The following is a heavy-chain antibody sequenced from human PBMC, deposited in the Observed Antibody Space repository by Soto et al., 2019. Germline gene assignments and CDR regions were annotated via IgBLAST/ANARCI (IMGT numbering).Heavy chain of an antibody. CDR2: ISSSSSYI. Sequence: GESLKISCAASGFTFSSYSMNWVRQAPGKGLEWVSSISSSSSYIYYADSVKGRFTISRDNAKNSLYLQMNSLRAEDTAVYYCASMLGDYIDYWGQGTLVTVSS. J-gene: IGHJ4*02. V-gene: IGHV3-21*01. D-gene: IGHD2-21*01. CDR1: GFTFSSYS. CDR3: ASMLGDYIDY.